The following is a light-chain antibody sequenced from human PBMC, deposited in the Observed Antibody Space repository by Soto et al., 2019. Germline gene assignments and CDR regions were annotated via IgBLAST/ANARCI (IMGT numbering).Light chain of an antibody. CDR1: QSVSNNY. CDR2: GAF. Sequence: EIVMTQSPGALSLSPGERATLSCRASQSVSNNYLAWYQQKSGQAPRPLIYGAFSRANGIPVRFSGSASGTDFTLIISRLEPEDVAVYYCQQYGSLPKTFGQGTKVDIK. CDR3: QQYGSLPKT. J-gene: IGKJ1*01. V-gene: IGKV3-20*01.